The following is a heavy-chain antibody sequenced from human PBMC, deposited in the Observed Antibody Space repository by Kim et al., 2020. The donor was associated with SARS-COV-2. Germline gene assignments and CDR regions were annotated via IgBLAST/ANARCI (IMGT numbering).Heavy chain of an antibody. CDR2: ISYDGSNK. V-gene: IGHV3-30*18. CDR3: AKDPNTYYYYYYGMDV. CDR1: GFTFSSYG. J-gene: IGHJ6*02. Sequence: GGSLRLSCAASGFTFSSYGMHWVRQAPGKGLEWVAVISYDGSNKYYADSVKGRFTISRDNSKNTLYLQMNSLRAEDTAVYYCAKDPNTYYYYYYGMDVWGQGTTVTVSS.